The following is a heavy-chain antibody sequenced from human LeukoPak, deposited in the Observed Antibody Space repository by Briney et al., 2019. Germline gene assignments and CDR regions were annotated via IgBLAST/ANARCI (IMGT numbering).Heavy chain of an antibody. V-gene: IGHV5-51*01. D-gene: IGHD2-15*01. CDR3: ARGVVVVAAISAFDI. CDR1: GYSFTSYW. J-gene: IGHJ3*02. Sequence: GESLKISCKDSGYSFTSYWIGWVRQMPGKGLEWMGIIYPGDSDTRYSPSFQGQVTISADKSISTAYLQWSSLEASDTAMYYCARGVVVVAAISAFDIWGQGTMVTVSS. CDR2: IYPGDSDT.